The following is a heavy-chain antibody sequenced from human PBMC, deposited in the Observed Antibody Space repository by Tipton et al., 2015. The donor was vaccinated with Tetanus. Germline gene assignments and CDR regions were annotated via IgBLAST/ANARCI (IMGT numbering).Heavy chain of an antibody. Sequence: SLRLSCAASGFTLRSYSMNWVRQAPGKGLEWVSYISTTGNTIYYADSVKGRFTISRDNAKNLLSLQMSSLRREDTAVYYCASSSVTRWGPGPLVTVSS. D-gene: IGHD4-17*01. J-gene: IGHJ4*02. CDR1: GFTLRSYS. CDR3: ASSSVTR. V-gene: IGHV3-48*01. CDR2: ISTTGNTI.